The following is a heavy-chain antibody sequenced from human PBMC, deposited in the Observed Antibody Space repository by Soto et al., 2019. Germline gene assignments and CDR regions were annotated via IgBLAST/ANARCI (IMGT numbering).Heavy chain of an antibody. Sequence: PSETLSLTCTVSGGSVSSGSYYWSWIRQPPGKGLEWIGYIYYSGSTNYNPSLKSRVTISVDTSKNQFSLKLSSVTAADTAVYYCARRGRTLLLRSTTEEEDKDYWGQGTLVTVSS. D-gene: IGHD3-3*01. CDR3: ARRGRTLLLRSTTEEEDKDY. V-gene: IGHV4-61*01. CDR1: GGSVSSGSYY. J-gene: IGHJ4*02. CDR2: IYYSGST.